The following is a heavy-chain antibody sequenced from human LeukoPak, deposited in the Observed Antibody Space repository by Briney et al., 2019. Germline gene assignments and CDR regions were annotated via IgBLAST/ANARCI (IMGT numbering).Heavy chain of an antibody. CDR1: GYTFTGHY. CDR2: INSNSGGT. Sequence: ASVKVSCKASGYTFTGHYIHWVRQAPGQGLEWMGCINSNSGGTNYAQKFQGRVTITRDTSVSTAYMEVSRLTSDDTAVYYCARVSTYGCSSTTCLVFDIWGQGTVVTVSS. CDR3: ARVSTYGCSSTTCLVFDI. J-gene: IGHJ3*02. V-gene: IGHV1-2*02. D-gene: IGHD2-2*01.